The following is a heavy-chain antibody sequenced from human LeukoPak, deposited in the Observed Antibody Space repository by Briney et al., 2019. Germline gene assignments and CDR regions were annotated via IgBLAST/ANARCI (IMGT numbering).Heavy chain of an antibody. J-gene: IGHJ4*02. D-gene: IGHD5-24*01. CDR2: IIPILEIA. V-gene: IGHV1-69*04. CDR3: ARDPEMATYFDY. CDR1: GGFFSRYA. Sequence: GSSVTVSCKASGGFFSRYAISWVRQAPGQGLEWVGRIIPILEIANYAQKFQGRVTITADKSTSTVYMELSSLRSEDTAVFYCARDPEMATYFDYWGQGTLVTVSS.